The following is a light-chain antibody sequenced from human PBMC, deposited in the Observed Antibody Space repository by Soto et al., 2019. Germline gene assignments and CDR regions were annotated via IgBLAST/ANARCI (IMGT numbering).Light chain of an antibody. CDR2: AAS. J-gene: IGKJ2*01. V-gene: IGKV1-39*01. CDR3: QQIVETPPYT. CDR1: QSIATY. Sequence: DIQMTQSPYSLSASIGDRVTITCRASQSIATYVNWFQQKPGKAPKLLINAASSLQSGVPSRFSGSGSATDFSLTISGLQPDDFATYYCQQIVETPPYTFGQGTKLEIK.